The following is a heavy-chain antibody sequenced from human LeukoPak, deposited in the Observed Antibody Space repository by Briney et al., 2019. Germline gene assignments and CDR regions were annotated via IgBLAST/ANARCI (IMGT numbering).Heavy chain of an antibody. Sequence: GGSLRLSCAASGFTFSSYWMSWVRQAPGKGLEWVANIKQDGSEKYYVDSVKGRFTISRDNAKNSLYLQMNSLRAEDTAVYYCASPPYDFWSGYLGYWGQGTLVTVSS. CDR3: ASPPYDFWSGYLGY. CDR2: IKQDGSEK. V-gene: IGHV3-7*01. J-gene: IGHJ4*02. D-gene: IGHD3-3*01. CDR1: GFTFSSYW.